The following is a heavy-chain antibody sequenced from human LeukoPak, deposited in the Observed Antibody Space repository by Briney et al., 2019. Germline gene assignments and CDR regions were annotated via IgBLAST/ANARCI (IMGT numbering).Heavy chain of an antibody. J-gene: IGHJ4*02. CDR3: AKKRPGYPQEFDY. D-gene: IGHD5-18*01. CDR2: ISGSGGST. V-gene: IGHV3-23*01. CDR1: GFTFSNYA. Sequence: PGGSLRLSCAASGFTFSNYAMSWVRQAPGKGLEWVSAISGSGGSTYYADSVKGRFTISRDNSRNTLYLQMNSLRAEDTAVYYCAKKRPGYPQEFDYWGQGTLVTVSS.